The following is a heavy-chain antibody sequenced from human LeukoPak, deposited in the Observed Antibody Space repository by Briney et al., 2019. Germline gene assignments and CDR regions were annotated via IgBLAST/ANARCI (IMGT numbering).Heavy chain of an antibody. Sequence: GESLKISCKGSGYSFTSYWISWVRQMPGKGLEWMGRIDPSDSYTNYSPSFQGHVTISADKFISTAYLQWSSLKASDTAMYYCARRPYYYDSSGYYYGAPDYWGQGTLVTVSS. CDR2: IDPSDSYT. CDR1: GYSFTSYW. V-gene: IGHV5-10-1*01. J-gene: IGHJ4*02. CDR3: ARRPYYYDSSGYYYGAPDY. D-gene: IGHD3-22*01.